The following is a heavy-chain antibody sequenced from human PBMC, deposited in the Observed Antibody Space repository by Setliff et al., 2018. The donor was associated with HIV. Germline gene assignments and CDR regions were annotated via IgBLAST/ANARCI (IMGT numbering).Heavy chain of an antibody. Sequence: GASVKVSCKASGGSFRNYAINWVRQAPGHGLEWMGGIIPLLGTPNYAHKFQGRVTITADKYSSTVYMELSSLRSEDSAVFYCARDRSGIAVAAPDAFDVWGQGTMVTVS. J-gene: IGHJ3*01. CDR3: ARDRSGIAVAAPDAFDV. D-gene: IGHD6-19*01. V-gene: IGHV1-69*06. CDR1: GGSFRNYA. CDR2: IIPLLGTP.